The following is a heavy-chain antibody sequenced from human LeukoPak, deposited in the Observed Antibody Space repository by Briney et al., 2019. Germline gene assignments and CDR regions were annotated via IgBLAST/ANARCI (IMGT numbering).Heavy chain of an antibody. CDR3: ARAHYDFWSGYPLYFDY. CDR1: GFTFSSYS. CDR2: ISSSSSTI. D-gene: IGHD3-3*01. J-gene: IGHJ4*02. Sequence: GGSLRLSCAASGFTFSSYSMNWVRQAPGKGLEWVSYISSSSSTIYYADSVKGRFTISRDNAKNSLYLQMNSLRAEDTAVYYCARAHYDFWSGYPLYFDYWGQGTLVTVSS. V-gene: IGHV3-48*01.